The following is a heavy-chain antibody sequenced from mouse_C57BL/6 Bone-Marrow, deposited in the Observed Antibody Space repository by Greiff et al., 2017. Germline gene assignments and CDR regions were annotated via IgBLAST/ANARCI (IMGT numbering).Heavy chain of an antibody. CDR2: ISDGGSYT. V-gene: IGHV5-4*01. CDR3: ARSSYYYGSLFAY. D-gene: IGHD1-1*01. CDR1: GFTFSSYA. J-gene: IGHJ3*01. Sequence: EVQLMESGGGLVKPGGSLKLSCAASGFTFSSYAMSWVRQTPEKRLEWVATISDGGSYTYYPDNVKGRFTISRDNAKNNLYLQMSHLKSEDTAMYYCARSSYYYGSLFAYWGQGTRVTVSA.